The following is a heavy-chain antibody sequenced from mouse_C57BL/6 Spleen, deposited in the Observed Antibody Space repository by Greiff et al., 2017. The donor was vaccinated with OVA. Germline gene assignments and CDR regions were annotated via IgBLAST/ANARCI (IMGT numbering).Heavy chain of an antibody. CDR3: ARDYDGYYAYAMDY. Sequence: VQLQQSGPELVKPGASVKISCKASGYSFTGHYMNWVKQSPEKSLEWIGEINPSTGGTTYNQKFKAKATLTVDKSSSTAYMQLKSLTSEDSAVYYCARDYDGYYAYAMDYWGQGTSVTVSS. CDR2: INPSTGGT. CDR1: GYSFTGHY. J-gene: IGHJ4*01. V-gene: IGHV1-42*01. D-gene: IGHD2-3*01.